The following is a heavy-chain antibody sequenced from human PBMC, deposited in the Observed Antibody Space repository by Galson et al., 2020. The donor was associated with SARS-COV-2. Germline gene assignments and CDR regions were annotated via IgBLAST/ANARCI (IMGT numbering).Heavy chain of an antibody. Sequence: SETLSLTCTVSGYSVSTTNYSGWVRQPPGRELEWIGSVYPSGPPYYNPSLKSRVTISVDTSKNQFSLRLDSVTAAVTALYYCARQGVNLIVLVTVPGWYFDLWGRGTLVTVSS. CDR1: GYSVSTTNY. V-gene: IGHV4-38-2*02. CDR2: VYPSGPP. CDR3: ARQGVNLIVLVTVPGWYFDL. D-gene: IGHD3-22*01. J-gene: IGHJ2*01.